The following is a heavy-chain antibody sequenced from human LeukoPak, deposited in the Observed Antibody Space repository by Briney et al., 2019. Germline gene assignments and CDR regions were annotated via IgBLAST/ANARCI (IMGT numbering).Heavy chain of an antibody. V-gene: IGHV1-3*01. CDR2: INAGNGNT. CDR1: GYTFTSYA. Sequence: GASVKVSCKASGYTFTSYAMHWVRQAPGQRLEWIGGINAGNGNTKYSQKFQGRVTITRDTSASTAYMELSSLRSEDTAVYYCARDPIGSRWPYYFDYWGQGTLVTVSS. D-gene: IGHD6-13*01. CDR3: ARDPIGSRWPYYFDY. J-gene: IGHJ4*02.